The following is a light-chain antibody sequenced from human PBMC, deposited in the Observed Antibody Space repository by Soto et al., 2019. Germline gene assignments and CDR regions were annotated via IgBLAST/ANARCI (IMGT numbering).Light chain of an antibody. J-gene: IGKJ1*01. CDR2: DAS. V-gene: IGKV3-20*01. CDR3: QQYGSSPTT. CDR1: QSVSSSY. Sequence: EIVLTQSPGTLSLSPGERATLSCRASQSVSSSYLAWYQQKPCQAPRLLIYDASSRATGIPDRFSGSGSGTDFSLTISRLEPEDFVVYCCQQYGSSPTTFCQGTKVEIK.